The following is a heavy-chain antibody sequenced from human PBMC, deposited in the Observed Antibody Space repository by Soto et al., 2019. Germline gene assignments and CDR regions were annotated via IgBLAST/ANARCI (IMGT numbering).Heavy chain of an antibody. D-gene: IGHD1-20*01. J-gene: IGHJ4*02. CDR1: GFTFSSYG. CDR2: IWYDGSNK. Sequence: GGSLRLSCAASGFTFSSYGMHRVRQAPGKGLEWVAVIWYDGSNKYYADSVKGRFTISRDNSKNTLYLQMNSLRAEDTAVYYCARDLRRVQVTGRFDYWGQGTLVTVSS. CDR3: ARDLRRVQVTGRFDY. V-gene: IGHV3-33*01.